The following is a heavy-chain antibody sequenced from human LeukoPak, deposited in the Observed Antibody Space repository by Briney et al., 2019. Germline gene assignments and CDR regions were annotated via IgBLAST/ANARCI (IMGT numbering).Heavy chain of an antibody. J-gene: IGHJ4*02. CDR2: ISSSSSTI. V-gene: IGHV3-48*04. Sequence: PGGSLRLSCAASGFTFSSYSMNWVRQAPGKGLEWVSYISSSSSTIYYADSVKGRFTISRDNAKNSLYLQMNSLRAEDTAVHYCARGGARRITIFGVAKTPFDYWGQGTLVTVSS. D-gene: IGHD3-3*01. CDR1: GFTFSSYS. CDR3: ARGGARRITIFGVAKTPFDY.